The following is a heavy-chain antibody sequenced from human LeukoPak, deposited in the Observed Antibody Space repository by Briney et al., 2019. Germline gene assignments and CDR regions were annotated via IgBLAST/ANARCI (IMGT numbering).Heavy chain of an antibody. CDR3: AKKGRQLVAVPDYFDS. D-gene: IGHD6-19*01. CDR2: IRYDGSET. J-gene: IGHJ4*02. V-gene: IGHV3-30*02. Sequence: PGGSLRLSCAASGFTFRSYGMYWVRQAPVKGLEWVAFIRYDGSETYFGDSVKGRFTISRDNSNNTLYLQMNSLRVEDTAVYYCAKKGRQLVAVPDYFDSWGQGTLVTVSS. CDR1: GFTFRSYG.